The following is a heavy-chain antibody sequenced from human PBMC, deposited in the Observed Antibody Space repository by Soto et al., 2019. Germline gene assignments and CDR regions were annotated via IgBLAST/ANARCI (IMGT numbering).Heavy chain of an antibody. V-gene: IGHV5-51*01. CDR3: AGRSAGFLGGMDA. Sequence: GESLKISCKGSGYTFTNYWIVWVRRMPGKGLEWMGFIYPGDSEARYSPSFEGQVTISADNSINTAYLQWSSLKASDSAMYYCAGRSAGFLGGMDAWGQGTTVKVSS. CDR1: GYTFTNYW. D-gene: IGHD3-3*01. J-gene: IGHJ6*02. CDR2: IYPGDSEA.